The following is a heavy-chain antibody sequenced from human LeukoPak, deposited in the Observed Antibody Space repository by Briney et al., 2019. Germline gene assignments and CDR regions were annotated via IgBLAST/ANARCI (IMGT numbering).Heavy chain of an antibody. J-gene: IGHJ3*02. V-gene: IGHV4-59*01. D-gene: IGHD6-13*01. CDR1: GGSISSYY. CDR3: ARGSGYSSSWYIPEAFDI. CDR2: IYYSGST. Sequence: SETLSLTCTVSGGSISSYYWSWIRQPPGKGLEWIGYIYYSGSTNYNPSLKSRVTISVDTSKNQFSLKLSSVTATDTAVYYCARGSGYSSSWYIPEAFDIWGQGTMVTVSS.